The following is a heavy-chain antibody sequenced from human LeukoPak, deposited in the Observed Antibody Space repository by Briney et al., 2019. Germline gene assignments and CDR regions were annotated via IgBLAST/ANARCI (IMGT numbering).Heavy chain of an antibody. CDR3: ARGSNRDGYNYYYYYYYMDV. J-gene: IGHJ6*03. CDR2: ISAYNGNT. Sequence: GASVKVSCKASGYTFTSYGISWVRQAPGQGLEWMGWISAYNGNTNYAQKLQGRVTMTTDTSTSTAYMELRSLRSDDTAVYYCARGSNRDGYNYYYYYYYMDVWGKGTTVTVSS. CDR1: GYTFTSYG. D-gene: IGHD5-24*01. V-gene: IGHV1-18*01.